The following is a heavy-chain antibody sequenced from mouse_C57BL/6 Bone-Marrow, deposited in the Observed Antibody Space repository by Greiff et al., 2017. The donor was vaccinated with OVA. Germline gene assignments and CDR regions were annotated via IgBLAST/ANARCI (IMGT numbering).Heavy chain of an antibody. CDR2: IAPNSGGT. CDR3: ARNDWDADYFDY. V-gene: IGHV1-72*01. D-gene: IGHD4-1*01. CDR1: GYTFTSYW. Sequence: QVQLQQPGAELVKPGASVKLSCKASGYTFTSYWMQWVKQRPGRGLEWIGRIAPNSGGTKYNEKFTSKATLTVDKPSRTAFMQLSSLTSEDSAVYDCARNDWDADYFDYWGQGTTLTVSS. J-gene: IGHJ2*01.